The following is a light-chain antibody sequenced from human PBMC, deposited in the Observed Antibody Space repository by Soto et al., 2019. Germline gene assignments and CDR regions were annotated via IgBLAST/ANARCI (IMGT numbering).Light chain of an antibody. CDR3: SSYTSSSTYV. CDR1: SSDVGGYNY. J-gene: IGLJ1*01. Sequence: QSALTQPASVSGSPGQSITISCTGTSSDVGGYNYVSWYQQHPGKAPKLMIYDVSNRPSGVSNRFSGSKSGNTASLTISGPQAEDEADYYCSSYTSSSTYVFGTGTKSPS. V-gene: IGLV2-14*01. CDR2: DVS.